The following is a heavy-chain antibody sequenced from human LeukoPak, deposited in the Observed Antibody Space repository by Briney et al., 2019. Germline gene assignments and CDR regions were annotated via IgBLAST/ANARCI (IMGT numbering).Heavy chain of an antibody. CDR3: ARGVNYYDSSGYYHHDYYFDY. CDR1: GYTFTSYD. D-gene: IGHD3-22*01. V-gene: IGHV1-18*01. J-gene: IGHJ4*02. Sequence: ASVKVSCKASGYTFTSYDISWVRQAPGQGLEWMGWISAYNGNTNYAQKLQGRVTMTTDTSTSTAYMELRSLRSDDTAVYYCARGVNYYDSSGYYHHDYYFDYWGQGTLVTVSS. CDR2: ISAYNGNT.